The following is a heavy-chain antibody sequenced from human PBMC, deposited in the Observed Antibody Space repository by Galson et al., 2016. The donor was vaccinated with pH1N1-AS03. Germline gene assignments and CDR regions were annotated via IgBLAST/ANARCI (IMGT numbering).Heavy chain of an antibody. CDR1: GFTFRTFG. J-gene: IGHJ4*02. V-gene: IGHV3-33*01. CDR3: VTGNQNYFDY. Sequence: SLRLSCAASGFTFRTFGMHWVRQAPGKGLEWVAVIWNDGSLKKYGDSVKGRFIISRDNSNNTVSLEMSSLRAEDTAGYYCVTGNQNYFDYWGQGTQVTVSS. CDR2: IWNDGSLK. D-gene: IGHD2-8*02.